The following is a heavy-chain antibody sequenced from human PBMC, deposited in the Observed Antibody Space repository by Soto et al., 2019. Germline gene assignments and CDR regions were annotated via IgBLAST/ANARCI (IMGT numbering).Heavy chain of an antibody. Sequence: ASVTVSCKASGYTFTSYGISWVRQAPGQGLEWMGWISAYNGNTNYAQKLQGRVTMTTDTSTSTAYMELRSLRSDDTAVYYCARTEYYDFWSGYQPVDWDVWGQGTTVTVSS. CDR2: ISAYNGNT. J-gene: IGHJ6*02. CDR3: ARTEYYDFWSGYQPVDWDV. D-gene: IGHD3-3*01. CDR1: GYTFTSYG. V-gene: IGHV1-18*01.